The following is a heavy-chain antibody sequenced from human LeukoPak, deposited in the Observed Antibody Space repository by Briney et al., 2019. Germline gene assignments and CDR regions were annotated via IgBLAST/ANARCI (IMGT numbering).Heavy chain of an antibody. CDR1: GFTFSSYA. Sequence: GGSLRLSCAASGFTFSSYAMHWVRQAPGKGPEWVAVISYDGSNKYYADSVKGRFTISRDNSKNTLYLQMNSLRAEDTAVYYCARDSGGYWGQGTLVTVSS. V-gene: IGHV3-30-3*01. CDR3: ARDSGGY. J-gene: IGHJ4*02. D-gene: IGHD3-10*01. CDR2: ISYDGSNK.